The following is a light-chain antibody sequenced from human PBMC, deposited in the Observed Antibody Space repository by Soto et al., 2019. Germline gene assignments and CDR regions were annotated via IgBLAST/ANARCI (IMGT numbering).Light chain of an antibody. CDR1: QDIEKW. V-gene: IGKV1-12*01. J-gene: IGKJ3*01. CDR2: AAS. Sequence: DLQLTQSPSSVSASVGDSLNITCRASQDIEKWLAWYQQKPGRAPKVLIYAASHLESGVPPRFSGSGSGTEFSLTISSLQTEDFATYFCHQAGTFPFTFGPGTKVDIK. CDR3: HQAGTFPFT.